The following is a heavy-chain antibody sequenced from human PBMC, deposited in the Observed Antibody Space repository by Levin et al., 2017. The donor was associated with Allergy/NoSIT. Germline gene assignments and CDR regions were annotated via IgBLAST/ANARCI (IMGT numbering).Heavy chain of an antibody. CDR1: GFTFNIHA. V-gene: IGHV3-30*04. J-gene: IGHJ6*02. CDR3: ARGDSIALTAYAMDV. Sequence: GGSLRLSCAASGFTFNIHALHWVRQAPGKGLEWVAVISYDARNKYYADSVKGRFSISRDDPKNTLYLQMNSLRAEDTAVYYCARGDSIALTAYAMDVWGQGTRVTVSS. D-gene: IGHD6-13*01. CDR2: ISYDARNK.